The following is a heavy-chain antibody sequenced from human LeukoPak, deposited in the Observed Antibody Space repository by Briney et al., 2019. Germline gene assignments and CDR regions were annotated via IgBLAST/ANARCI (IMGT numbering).Heavy chain of an antibody. J-gene: IGHJ4*02. V-gene: IGHV3-30*02. CDR2: IHYDGTNK. CDR3: AREQQGRRAAFDY. Sequence: GGSLRLSCAASGFSFSSYGMHWVRQAPGKGLEWVAFIHYDGTNKHYVDSVRGRFTISRDNSKNTLYLQMNSLRAEDTALYYCAREQQGRRAAFDYWGQGTPVTVSS. D-gene: IGHD1-1*01. CDR1: GFSFSSYG.